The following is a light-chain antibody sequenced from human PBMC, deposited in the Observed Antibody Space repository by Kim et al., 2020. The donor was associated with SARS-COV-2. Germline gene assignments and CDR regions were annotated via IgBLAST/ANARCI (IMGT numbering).Light chain of an antibody. Sequence: QRVTISCTGTSSNIGARYDVHWYQQLPGTAPKLLIYANNNRPSGVPDRFSGSKSGASASLAIAGLQAEDEADYYCQSYDSSLTGWVFGGGTKVTVL. CDR1: SSNIGARYD. V-gene: IGLV1-40*03. CDR3: QSYDSSLTGWV. J-gene: IGLJ3*02. CDR2: ANN.